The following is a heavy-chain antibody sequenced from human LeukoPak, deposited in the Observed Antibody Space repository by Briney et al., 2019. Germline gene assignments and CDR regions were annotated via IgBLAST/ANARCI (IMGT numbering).Heavy chain of an antibody. CDR2: IRYDGSDK. Sequence: PGGPMRLSCLASGFTLSTYGMHWIRQAPGKGLAWVAFIRYDGSDKFYGDSVKGRFTTSRDNSKNTLYLQMSRLRVEDTAVYYCAKDLDCSGGTCHKAFDCWGQGTLVTVSS. V-gene: IGHV3-30*02. CDR1: GFTLSTYG. J-gene: IGHJ4*02. D-gene: IGHD2-15*01. CDR3: AKDLDCSGGTCHKAFDC.